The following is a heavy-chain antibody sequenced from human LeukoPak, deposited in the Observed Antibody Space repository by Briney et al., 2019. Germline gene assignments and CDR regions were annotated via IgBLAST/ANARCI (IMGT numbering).Heavy chain of an antibody. V-gene: IGHV3-23*01. CDR3: AKSRSGGGSCYNY. Sequence: AGGSLRLSCAASGFIFSNYAMTWVRQAPGKGLEWVSTISGSDDSTFYADSVRGRFTISRDNSKNTLYLQMNSLRAEDTAAYYCAKSRSGGGSCYNYWGQGTLVTVSS. CDR1: GFIFSNYA. D-gene: IGHD2-15*01. CDR2: ISGSDDST. J-gene: IGHJ4*02.